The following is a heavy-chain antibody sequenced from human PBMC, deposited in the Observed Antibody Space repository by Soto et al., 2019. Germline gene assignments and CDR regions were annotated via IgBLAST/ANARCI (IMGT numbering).Heavy chain of an antibody. CDR2: ISYDGNNK. D-gene: IGHD6-13*01. CDR3: ARDLKGCSSWFWDYFDF. J-gene: IGHJ4*02. CDR1: GFTFSSYA. Sequence: HPGGSLRLSCAASGFTFSSYAMHLVRQAPGKGLEWVAAISYDGNNKYYADSVKGRFTISRDNSKNTLFLQMNSLRTEDAAVYYCARDLKGCSSWFWDYFDFWCQGTLVTVSS. V-gene: IGHV3-30-3*01.